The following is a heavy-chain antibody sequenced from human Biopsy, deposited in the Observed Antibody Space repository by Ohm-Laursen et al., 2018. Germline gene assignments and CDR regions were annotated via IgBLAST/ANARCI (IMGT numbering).Heavy chain of an antibody. CDR1: GLIFSDYY. Sequence: SLRLSCAASGLIFSDYYMSWIRQAPGKGLEWIAYISARDGVVYYADSVKGRFTISGDNARNSVYLQMNSLRAEDTAIYYCARGNGPSAWGQGTLATVSS. V-gene: IGHV3-11*04. CDR2: ISARDGVV. D-gene: IGHD4-23*01. CDR3: ARGNGPSA. J-gene: IGHJ5*02.